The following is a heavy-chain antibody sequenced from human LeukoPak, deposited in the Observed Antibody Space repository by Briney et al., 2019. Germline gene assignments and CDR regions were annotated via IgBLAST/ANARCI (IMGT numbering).Heavy chain of an antibody. CDR3: ARDSGYSSSWYFFLDY. J-gene: IGHJ4*02. D-gene: IGHD6-13*01. CDR1: GFTVSSNY. V-gene: IGHV3-53*01. Sequence: GGSLRLSCAASGFTVSSNYMSWVRQAPGKGLEWVSVIYSGGSTYYADSVKGRFTISRDNSKNTLYLQMNSLRAEDTAVYYCARDSGYSSSWYFFLDYWGQGTLVTASS. CDR2: IYSGGST.